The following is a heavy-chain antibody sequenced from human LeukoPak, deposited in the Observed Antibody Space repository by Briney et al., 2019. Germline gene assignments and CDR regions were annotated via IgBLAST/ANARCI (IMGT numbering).Heavy chain of an antibody. CDR3: ARGKRFGVYNYYYMGV. D-gene: IGHD3-10*01. Sequence: GGSLRLSCAASGFTFSSYSMNWVRQAPGKGLEWVSSISSSSSYIYYADSVEGRFTISRDNAKNSLYLQMNSLRAEDTAVYYCARGKRFGVYNYYYMGVWGKGTTVTVSS. V-gene: IGHV3-21*01. CDR2: ISSSSSYI. CDR1: GFTFSSYS. J-gene: IGHJ6*03.